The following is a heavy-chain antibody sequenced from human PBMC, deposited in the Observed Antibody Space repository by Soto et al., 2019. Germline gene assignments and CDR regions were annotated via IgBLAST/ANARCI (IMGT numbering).Heavy chain of an antibody. J-gene: IGHJ4*02. CDR3: AKDPTSYDSSAQFDS. D-gene: IGHD3-22*01. CDR1: GFPFYDYS. Sequence: PGGSLRLSCAASGFPFYDYSMYWVRQVPGKGLEWVSLISWDGADTYYADSVKGRFTVSRDNSKNSLYLQMDSLGAEDTAVYYCAKDPTSYDSSAQFDSWGQGTLVTRLL. V-gene: IGHV3-43*01. CDR2: ISWDGADT.